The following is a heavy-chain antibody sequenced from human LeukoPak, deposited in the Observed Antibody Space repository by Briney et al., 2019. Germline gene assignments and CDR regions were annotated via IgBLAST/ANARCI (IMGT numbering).Heavy chain of an antibody. D-gene: IGHD5-18*01. V-gene: IGHV1-69*04. J-gene: IGHJ6*02. CDR2: IIPILGIA. Sequence: SVKVSCKASGGTFSSYAISWVRQAPGQGLEWMGRIIPILGIANYAQKFQGRVTITADTSTSTVYMELSSLRSEETAVYYCAKDQGLTAPPPYGLDVWGQGTTVIVTS. CDR1: GGTFSSYA. CDR3: AKDQGLTAPPPYGLDV.